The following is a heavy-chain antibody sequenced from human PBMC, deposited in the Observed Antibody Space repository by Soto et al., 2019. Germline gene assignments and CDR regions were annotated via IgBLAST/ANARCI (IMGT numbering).Heavy chain of an antibody. V-gene: IGHV3-30*18. CDR1: GFTFSSYG. D-gene: IGHD3-3*01. CDR3: AKAPRWLESQFDY. Sequence: QVQLVESGGGVVQPGRSLRLSCAASGFTFSSYGMHWVRQAPGKGLEWVAVISYDGSNKYYADSVKGRFTISRDNSKNTLYLQTNSLRAEDTAVYYCAKAPRWLESQFDYWGQGTLVTVSS. CDR2: ISYDGSNK. J-gene: IGHJ4*02.